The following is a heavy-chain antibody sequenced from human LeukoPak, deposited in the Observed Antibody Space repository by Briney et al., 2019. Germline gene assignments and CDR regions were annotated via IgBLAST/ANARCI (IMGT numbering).Heavy chain of an antibody. J-gene: IGHJ4*02. V-gene: IGHV1-3*03. D-gene: IGHD1-26*01. CDR3: ARERGEFGGSYFLDY. CDR2: INDGDGNT. CDR1: GYTFTSYA. Sequence: GASVKVSCKASGYTFTSYAVHWVRRAPGQSLEWMGYINDGDGNTKYSQEFQGRVTITRDTSASIVYMELSSLRSEDTAFYYCARERGEFGGSYFLDYWGQGTLVTVSS.